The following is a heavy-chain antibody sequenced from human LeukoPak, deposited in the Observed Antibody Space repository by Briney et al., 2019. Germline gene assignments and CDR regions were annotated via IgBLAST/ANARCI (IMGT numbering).Heavy chain of an antibody. J-gene: IGHJ5*02. D-gene: IGHD5-18*01. CDR3: TRRGYTYGWGWFDP. V-gene: IGHV4-34*01. Sequence: SETLSLTCGVYGGSFSDYYWSWIRQPPGKGLEWIGEINHSGSTNYNPSLKSRVTISVDTSKNQFSLKVNSVTAADTAVYYCTRRGYTYGWGWFDPWGQGTLVTVSS. CDR1: GGSFSDYY. CDR2: INHSGST.